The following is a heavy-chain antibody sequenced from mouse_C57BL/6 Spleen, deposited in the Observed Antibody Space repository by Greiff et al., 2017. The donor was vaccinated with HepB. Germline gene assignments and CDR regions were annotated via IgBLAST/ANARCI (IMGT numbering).Heavy chain of an antibody. J-gene: IGHJ2*01. CDR2: ISSCGSYT. CDR1: GFTFSSYG. Sequence: EVNVVDSGGDLVKPGWSLKLSCAASGFTFSSYGMSWVRQTPDKRLEWVATISSCGSYTNYPHSVKGRFTFSRDNAKNTLYLHMSRLKSEDTDMYYSARRYDYDGVKYIDYWGQGTTLTVSS. CDR3: ARRYDYDGVKYIDY. V-gene: IGHV5-6*02. D-gene: IGHD2-4*01.